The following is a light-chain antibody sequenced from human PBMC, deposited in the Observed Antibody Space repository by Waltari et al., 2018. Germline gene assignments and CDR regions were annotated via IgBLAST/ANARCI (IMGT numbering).Light chain of an antibody. Sequence: QSALTQPPSVSGSPGPSITTSCTGTSSDIGDYKLVSWYQQHPGKAPKLIIYDVSNRPSGVSNRFSGSKSGNRASLTISGLQAEDEADYYCSSYRSTTTPCIFGSGTKVTVL. V-gene: IGLV2-14*03. CDR2: DVS. CDR3: SSYRSTTTPCI. J-gene: IGLJ1*01. CDR1: SSDIGDYKL.